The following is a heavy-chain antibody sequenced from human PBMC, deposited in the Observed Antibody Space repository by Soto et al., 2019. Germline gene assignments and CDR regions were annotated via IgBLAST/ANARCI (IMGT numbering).Heavy chain of an antibody. CDR3: AKNARTYYYGSGHPYYFDY. CDR1: GFTFSSYA. Sequence: GGSLRLSCAASGFTFSSYAMSWVRQAPGKGLEWVSAISGSGGSTYYADSVKGRFTISRDNSKNTLYLQMNSLRAEDTAVYYCAKNARTYYYGSGHPYYFDYWGQGTLVTVSS. V-gene: IGHV3-23*01. J-gene: IGHJ4*02. D-gene: IGHD3-10*01. CDR2: ISGSGGST.